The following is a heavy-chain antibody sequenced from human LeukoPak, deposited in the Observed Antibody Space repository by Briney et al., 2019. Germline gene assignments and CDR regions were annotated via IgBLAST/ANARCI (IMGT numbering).Heavy chain of an antibody. D-gene: IGHD6-19*01. Sequence: PGGSLRLSCAASGFIFSPYWVTWVRQAPGMGLEWVANMKEDGGEKFYVDSVRGRFTISRDNAKNSVYLQMNSLRVEDTGVYYCAIPWVAVAGNDLGYWGQGTLVTVSS. CDR2: MKEDGGEK. V-gene: IGHV3-7*01. CDR3: AIPWVAVAGNDLGY. CDR1: GFIFSPYW. J-gene: IGHJ4*02.